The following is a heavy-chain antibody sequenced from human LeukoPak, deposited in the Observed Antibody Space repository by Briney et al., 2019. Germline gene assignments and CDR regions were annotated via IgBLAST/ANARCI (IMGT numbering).Heavy chain of an antibody. CDR2: VNHSGST. J-gene: IGHJ6*02. CDR1: GGSISSYY. V-gene: IGHV4-34*01. Sequence: PSETLSLTCIVSGGSISSYYWSWIRQPPGKGLEWIGEVNHSGSTNYNPSLKSRVTISVDTSKNQFSLKLSSVTAADTAVYYCARVGIRYYYYYYYGMDVWGQGTTVTVSS. D-gene: IGHD3-9*01. CDR3: ARVGIRYYYYYYYGMDV.